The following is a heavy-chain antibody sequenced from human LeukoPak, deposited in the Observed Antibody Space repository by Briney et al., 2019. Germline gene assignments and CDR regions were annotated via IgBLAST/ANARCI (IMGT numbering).Heavy chain of an antibody. CDR2: INSDGSIT. D-gene: IGHD6-25*01. Sequence: GGSLRLSCAASGFTFSSYWMHWVRQAPGKGPVWVSRINSDGSITSYADSVKGRFTISRDNAKNTLYLQMNSLRAEDTAVYYCARGVSGSFDPRGQGTLVTVSS. CDR1: GFTFSSYW. CDR3: ARGVSGSFDP. J-gene: IGHJ5*02. V-gene: IGHV3-74*01.